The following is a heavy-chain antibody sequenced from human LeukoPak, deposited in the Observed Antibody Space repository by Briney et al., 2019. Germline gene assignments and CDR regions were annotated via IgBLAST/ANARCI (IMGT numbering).Heavy chain of an antibody. J-gene: IGHJ3*02. Sequence: PGRSLRLSCAASGFTFSSYAMHWVRQAPGKGLEWVAVISYDGSNKYYADSVKGRFTISRDNSKNTLYLQMNSLRAEDTAVYYCAKEYGVPAAMLHAFDIWGQGTMVTVSS. D-gene: IGHD2-2*01. CDR1: GFTFSSYA. CDR2: ISYDGSNK. V-gene: IGHV3-30*04. CDR3: AKEYGVPAAMLHAFDI.